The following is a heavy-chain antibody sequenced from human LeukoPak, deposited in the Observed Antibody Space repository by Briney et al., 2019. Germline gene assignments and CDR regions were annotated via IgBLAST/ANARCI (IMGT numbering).Heavy chain of an antibody. Sequence: SETLSLTCTVSGGSISSGAYYWSWIRQHPGKGLEWIGYIYYSGSTYYNPSFKSRVTISIDTSQNQFSLKMRYVTAADTAVYYCAREANAHHDRSGYYLEYWGQGMLITVSA. CDR3: AREANAHHDRSGYYLEY. D-gene: IGHD3-22*01. V-gene: IGHV4-31*03. CDR1: GGSISSGAYY. CDR2: IYYSGST. J-gene: IGHJ4*02.